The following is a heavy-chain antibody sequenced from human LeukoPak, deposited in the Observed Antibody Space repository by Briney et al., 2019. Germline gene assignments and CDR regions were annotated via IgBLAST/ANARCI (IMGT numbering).Heavy chain of an antibody. Sequence: GGSLRLSCAASGFTFSSYAMSWVRQAPGKGLEWVSAISGSGGSTYYADSVKGRFTISRDNSKNTLYLQMNSLRAEDTAVYYCAKDISMIVVVTSDYWGKGTLVTVSS. D-gene: IGHD3-22*01. CDR2: ISGSGGST. CDR1: GFTFSSYA. CDR3: AKDISMIVVVTSDY. V-gene: IGHV3-23*01. J-gene: IGHJ4*02.